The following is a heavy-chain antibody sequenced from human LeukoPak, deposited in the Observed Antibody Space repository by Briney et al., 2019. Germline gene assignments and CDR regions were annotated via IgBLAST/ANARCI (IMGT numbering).Heavy chain of an antibody. Sequence: GGSLRLSCAASGFTFSSYGMHWVRQAPGKGLEWVAVISYDGSNKYYADSVKGRFAISRDNSKNTLYLQMNSLRAEDTAVYYCAKPYYDSSGYWNYFDYWGQGTLVTVSS. CDR2: ISYDGSNK. D-gene: IGHD3-22*01. CDR1: GFTFSSYG. J-gene: IGHJ4*02. CDR3: AKPYYDSSGYWNYFDY. V-gene: IGHV3-30*18.